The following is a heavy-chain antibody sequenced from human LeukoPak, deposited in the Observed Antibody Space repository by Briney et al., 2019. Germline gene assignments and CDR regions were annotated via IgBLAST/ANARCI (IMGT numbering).Heavy chain of an antibody. D-gene: IGHD3-3*02. CDR3: AKEIDTLSTNAFDI. Sequence: PGGSLRLSCAASGFTFDDYAMHWVRQAPGKGLEWVSLISGDGGSTYYADSVRGRFTISRDNSKNSLYLQMDSLRTEDTALYYCAKEIDTLSTNAFDIWGQGTMVTVSS. CDR2: ISGDGGST. V-gene: IGHV3-43*02. CDR1: GFTFDDYA. J-gene: IGHJ3*02.